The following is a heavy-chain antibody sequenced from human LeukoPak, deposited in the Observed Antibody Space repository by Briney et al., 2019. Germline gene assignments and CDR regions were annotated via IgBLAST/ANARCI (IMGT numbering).Heavy chain of an antibody. Sequence: SETLSLTCTVSGGSISSSSYYWGWIRQPPGKGLEWIGSIYYSGSTYYNPSLKSRVTISVDTSKNQFSLKLSSVTAADTAVYYCARDLRRRVTAIGYGPNEYYYYMDVGGKGTTVTISS. CDR3: ARDLRRRVTAIGYGPNEYYYYMDV. J-gene: IGHJ6*03. D-gene: IGHD4/OR15-4a*01. CDR2: IYYSGST. V-gene: IGHV4-39*07. CDR1: GGSISSSSYY.